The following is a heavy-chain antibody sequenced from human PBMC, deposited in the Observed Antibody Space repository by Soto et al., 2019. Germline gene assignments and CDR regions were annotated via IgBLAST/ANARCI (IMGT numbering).Heavy chain of an antibody. Sequence: PGGSLRLSCAASGFTFSSYWMSWVRQAPGKGLEWVANIKQDGSEKYYVDSVKGRFTISRDNAKNSLYLQMNSLRAEDTAVYYCAREAIGMGKQLVSVLPGITDYWGQGTLVTVSS. CDR2: IKQDGSEK. D-gene: IGHD6-13*01. V-gene: IGHV3-7*01. CDR1: GFTFSSYW. CDR3: AREAIGMGKQLVSVLPGITDY. J-gene: IGHJ4*02.